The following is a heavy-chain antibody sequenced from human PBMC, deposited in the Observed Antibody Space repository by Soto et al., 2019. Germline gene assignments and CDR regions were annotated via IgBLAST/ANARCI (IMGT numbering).Heavy chain of an antibody. V-gene: IGHV1-18*01. CDR1: DYTFTSYG. J-gene: IGHJ4*02. CDR2: ISAYNGNT. Sequence: QVQLVQSGAEVKKPGASVKVSCKAYDYTFTSYGISWVRQAPGQGLEWMGWISAYNGNTKYIQKFQGRDTMTTDTSTSTAYMELRSLTSDDTAVYYCARDFYGDSGHFDYWGQGTLVTVSS. D-gene: IGHD4-17*01. CDR3: ARDFYGDSGHFDY.